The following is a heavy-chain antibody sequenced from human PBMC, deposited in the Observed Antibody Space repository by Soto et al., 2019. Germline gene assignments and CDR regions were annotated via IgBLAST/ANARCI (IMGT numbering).Heavy chain of an antibody. CDR3: ARRPSTVTSLNNYYYYGMDV. CDR1: GGSISSSSYY. D-gene: IGHD4-4*01. V-gene: IGHV4-39*01. J-gene: IGHJ6*02. CDR2: IYYSGST. Sequence: SETLSLTCTVSGGSISSSSYYWGWIRQPPGKGLEWIGGIYYSGSTYYNPSLKSRVTISVDTSKNQFSLKLSSVTAADTAVYYCARRPSTVTSLNNYYYYGMDVWGQGTTVTVSS.